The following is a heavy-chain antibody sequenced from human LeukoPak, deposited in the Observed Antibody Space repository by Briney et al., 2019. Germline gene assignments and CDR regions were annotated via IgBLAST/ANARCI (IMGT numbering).Heavy chain of an antibody. Sequence: ASVKVSCKASGYTFTSYGISWVRQAPGQGLEWMGWISAYNGNTNYAQKLQGRVTMTTDTSTSTDYTGRRSPRAHDTAVYYCARENTAMVAYWGQGTLVTVS. V-gene: IGHV1-18*01. J-gene: IGHJ4*02. D-gene: IGHD5-18*01. CDR1: GYTFTSYG. CDR2: ISAYNGNT. CDR3: ARENTAMVAY.